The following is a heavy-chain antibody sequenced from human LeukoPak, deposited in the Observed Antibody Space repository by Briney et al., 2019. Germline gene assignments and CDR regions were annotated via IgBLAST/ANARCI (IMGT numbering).Heavy chain of an antibody. J-gene: IGHJ3*01. V-gene: IGHV3-48*01. D-gene: IGHD2-2*02. CDR2: ISSGGSTI. CDR1: GFIFDSYS. Sequence: PGGSLTLSCAASGFIFDSYSMNWVRQAPGKGLEWVSYISSGGSTINYADSVKGRFAISRDNAENSLYLQMNSLRAEDTAVYYCARDIAPSAIPDAFDFWGQGTMVTVSS. CDR3: ARDIAPSAIPDAFDF.